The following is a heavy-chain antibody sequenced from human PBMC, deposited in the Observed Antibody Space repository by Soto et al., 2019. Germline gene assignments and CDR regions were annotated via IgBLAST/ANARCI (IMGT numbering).Heavy chain of an antibody. J-gene: IGHJ6*02. Sequence: QVQLVESGGGVVQPGRSLRLSCAASGFTFSSYAMHWVRQAPGKGLEWVAVISYDGSNKYYADSVKGRFTISRDNSKNPLYLQMNSLRAEDKAVYYWARVHMVRGGGTYYYYGMDVWGQGTTVTVSS. CDR3: ARVHMVRGGGTYYYYGMDV. V-gene: IGHV3-30-3*01. CDR1: GFTFSSYA. D-gene: IGHD3-10*01. CDR2: ISYDGSNK.